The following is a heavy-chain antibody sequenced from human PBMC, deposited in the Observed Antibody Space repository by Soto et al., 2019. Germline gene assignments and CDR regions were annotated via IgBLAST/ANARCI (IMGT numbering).Heavy chain of an antibody. J-gene: IGHJ4*02. D-gene: IGHD1-7*01. CDR3: ARVPGLELLDH. V-gene: IGHV1-2*02. Sequence: QVQLVHSGAEVKKPGASVKVSCKASGYTFTGYCLHWVRQAPGQGLEWVAWINPISGGTKYAQKFQGRVTVTRDTSISTAYMELSRLRSDDTAVYYCARVPGLELLDHWGQGTLVSVSS. CDR2: INPISGGT. CDR1: GYTFTGYC.